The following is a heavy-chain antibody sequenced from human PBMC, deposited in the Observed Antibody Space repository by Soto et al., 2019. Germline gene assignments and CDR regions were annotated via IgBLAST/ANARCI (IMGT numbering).Heavy chain of an antibody. Sequence: PSETLSLTCTVSGASISSGDYLWSWIRQSPGKGLEWIGYVSHDGTTYYNPSLESRVAISVDTSKNQFSLKVTSVTAADTAVYYCDRDPCCGGGLCGIDVGGQGTTVTVPS. D-gene: IGHD2-21*01. CDR1: GASISSGDYL. J-gene: IGHJ6*02. CDR2: VSHDGTT. CDR3: DRDPCCGGGLCGIDV. V-gene: IGHV4-30-4*01.